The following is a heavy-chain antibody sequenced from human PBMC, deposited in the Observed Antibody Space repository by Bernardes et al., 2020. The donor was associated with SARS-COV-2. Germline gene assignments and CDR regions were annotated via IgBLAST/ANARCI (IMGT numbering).Heavy chain of an antibody. CDR1: GYTFTTYG. V-gene: IGHV1-58*02. CDR2: TVVGRGNT. D-gene: IGHD3-22*01. Sequence: SVKVSCTASGYTFTTYGITWLRQARGQRLEWIGWTVVGRGNTNHAQKLQERVTITRDMSPSTAYMELSRLRSEDTAVYYCAAATLHYDSSGYYSENWFDPWGQGTLVTVSS. J-gene: IGHJ5*02. CDR3: AAATLHYDSSGYYSENWFDP.